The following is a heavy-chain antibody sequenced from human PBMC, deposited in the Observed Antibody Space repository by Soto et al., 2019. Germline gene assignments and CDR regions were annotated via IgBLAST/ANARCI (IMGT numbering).Heavy chain of an antibody. CDR1: GFTFSSYA. J-gene: IGHJ6*03. CDR3: ASSVTPGSYYYYYYYMDV. Sequence: PGGSLRLSCAASGFTFSSYAMSWFRQAPGKGLEWVSAISGSGGSTYYADSVKGRFTISRDNSKNTLYLQMNSLRAEDTAVYYCASSVTPGSYYYYYYYMDVWGKGTTVTVSS. V-gene: IGHV3-23*01. CDR2: ISGSGGST. D-gene: IGHD4-17*01.